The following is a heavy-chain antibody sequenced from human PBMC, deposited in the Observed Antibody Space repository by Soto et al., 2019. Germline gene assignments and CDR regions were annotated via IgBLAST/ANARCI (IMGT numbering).Heavy chain of an antibody. D-gene: IGHD5-12*01. CDR2: INAGNGNT. CDR3: AKESATNPANFDY. Sequence: GASVKVSCKASGYTFTSYAMDWVRQAPGQRLEWMGWINAGNGNTKYSQKFQGRVTITRDTSASTAYMELSSLRSEDTAVYYCAKESATNPANFDYWGRGTLVTVSS. J-gene: IGHJ4*02. V-gene: IGHV1-3*01. CDR1: GYTFTSYA.